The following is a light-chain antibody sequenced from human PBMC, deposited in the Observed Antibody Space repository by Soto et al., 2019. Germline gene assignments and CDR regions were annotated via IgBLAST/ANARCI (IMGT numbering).Light chain of an antibody. Sequence: DIQMTQSPSSLSASVGDRVTITCRASQSISSYLNWYKQKPGQAPKLLIYAASSLQSGVPSRFSGSGSGTDFTLTISSLQPEDFATYYCQQSYCTPITFGQGKRLEI. CDR1: QSISSY. J-gene: IGKJ5*01. CDR2: AAS. V-gene: IGKV1-39*01. CDR3: QQSYCTPIT.